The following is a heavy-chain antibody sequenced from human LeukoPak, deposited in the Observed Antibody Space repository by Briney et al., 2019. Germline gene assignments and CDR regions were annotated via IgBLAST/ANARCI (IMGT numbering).Heavy chain of an antibody. CDR1: GGTFSSYA. CDR2: IIPIFGTA. D-gene: IGHD2-15*01. Sequence: ASVKVSCKASGGTFSSYAISWVRQAPGQGLEWMGGIIPIFGTANYAQKFQGRVTITTDESTSTAYMELSSLRSEDTAVYYCARGQSRVKVASPLYYYYMDVWGKGTTVTVSS. J-gene: IGHJ6*03. CDR3: ARGQSRVKVASPLYYYYMDV. V-gene: IGHV1-69*05.